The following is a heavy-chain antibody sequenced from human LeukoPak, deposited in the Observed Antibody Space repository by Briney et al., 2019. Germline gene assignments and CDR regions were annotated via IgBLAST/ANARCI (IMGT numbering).Heavy chain of an antibody. Sequence: GGSLRLSCAASGFTFSSYWMHWVRQVPGKGLVWVSRLNRDGSTITYADSVKGRFTISRDNAKNTLYLQMDTLRVEDTAVYYCARRGVVGSTTEFAFDHWGQGTLVTVSS. CDR3: ARRGVVGSTTEFAFDH. D-gene: IGHD1-26*01. CDR1: GFTFSSYW. J-gene: IGHJ4*02. V-gene: IGHV3-74*01. CDR2: LNRDGSTI.